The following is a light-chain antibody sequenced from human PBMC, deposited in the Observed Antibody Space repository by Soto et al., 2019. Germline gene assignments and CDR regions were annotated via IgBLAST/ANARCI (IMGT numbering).Light chain of an antibody. J-gene: IGKJ1*01. CDR2: KVC. Sequence: DVVMTQSPLSLPVTLGQPASISCKSSQTLVSSDGNTYLNWFQQRPGQSSRRLIYKVCNRDSGVPDRFSGSGSGTDFTLKISRVEAEDVGTYYCMQGAHWPPWTFGQGTKVEI. V-gene: IGKV2-30*01. CDR3: MQGAHWPPWT. CDR1: QTLVSSDGNTY.